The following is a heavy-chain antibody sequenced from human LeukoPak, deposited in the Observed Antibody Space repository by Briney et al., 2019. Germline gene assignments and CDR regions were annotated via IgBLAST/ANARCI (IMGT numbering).Heavy chain of an antibody. Sequence: ASVKVSCKASGYTFSKYGISWVRQAPGQGLEWMGWISGYNAYTHYAQKLQGRATMTTDTSTSTAYMELRSLRSDDTAVYYCARDRRLDYQLPADNWGQGTLVTVSS. D-gene: IGHD2-2*01. J-gene: IGHJ4*02. CDR1: GYTFSKYG. V-gene: IGHV1-18*01. CDR2: ISGYNAYT. CDR3: ARDRRLDYQLPADN.